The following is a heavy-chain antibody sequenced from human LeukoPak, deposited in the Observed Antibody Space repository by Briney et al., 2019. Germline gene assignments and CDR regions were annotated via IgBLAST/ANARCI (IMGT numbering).Heavy chain of an antibody. Sequence: PGGSLRLSCAASGFTFSSYWMSWVRQAPGKGLEWVANIKQDGSEKYYVDSVKGRFTISRDNAKNSLYLQMNSLRAEDTAVYYCARFMITFGGVKAPFDYWGQGTLVTVSS. CDR1: GFTFSSYW. J-gene: IGHJ4*02. V-gene: IGHV3-7*01. D-gene: IGHD3-16*01. CDR2: IKQDGSEK. CDR3: ARFMITFGGVKAPFDY.